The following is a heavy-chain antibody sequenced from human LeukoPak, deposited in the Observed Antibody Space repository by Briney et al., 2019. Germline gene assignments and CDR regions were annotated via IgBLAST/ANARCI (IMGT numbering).Heavy chain of an antibody. J-gene: IGHJ4*02. D-gene: IGHD3-22*01. CDR3: AREERPTYYYDSSGYYHFDY. CDR2: IYYSVST. Sequence: SETLSLTCTVSGGSISSSSYYWGWIRQPPGKGLEWIGRIYYSVSTYYYPFFKSRVTISVDKSKNQFSLKLSSVTAADTAVYYCAREERPTYYYDSSGYYHFDYWGQGTLVTVSS. V-gene: IGHV4-39*02. CDR1: GGSISSSSYY.